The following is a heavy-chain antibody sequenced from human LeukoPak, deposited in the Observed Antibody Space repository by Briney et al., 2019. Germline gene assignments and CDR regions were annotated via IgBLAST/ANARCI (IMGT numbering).Heavy chain of an antibody. CDR2: ISSSGSTI. Sequence: GGSLRLSCAASGFTFSDYYVSWIRQAPGKGLEWVSYISSSGSTIYYADSVKGRFTISRDNAKNSLYLQMNSLRAEDTAVYYCARDLDVDIVATIEFDPWGQGTLVTVSS. CDR1: GFTFSDYY. D-gene: IGHD5-12*01. CDR3: ARDLDVDIVATIEFDP. V-gene: IGHV3-11*04. J-gene: IGHJ5*02.